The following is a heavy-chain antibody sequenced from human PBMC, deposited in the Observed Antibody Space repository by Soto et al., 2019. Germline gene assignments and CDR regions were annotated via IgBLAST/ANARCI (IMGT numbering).Heavy chain of an antibody. D-gene: IGHD2-15*01. V-gene: IGHV3-23*04. CDR1: GFPFSNYA. J-gene: IGHJ3*02. CDR3: TKAGYCSGGSCHVAFDI. CDR2: ISGSGDNT. Sequence: EVQLVKSGGGLVQPGGSLRLSCADSGFPFSNYAMSWVRQAPGKGLEWVSSISGSGDNTYYADSVTGRFTISRDNSKNTLYLQMNSLRAEDTAVYYCTKAGYCSGGSCHVAFDIWGQGTMVTVSS.